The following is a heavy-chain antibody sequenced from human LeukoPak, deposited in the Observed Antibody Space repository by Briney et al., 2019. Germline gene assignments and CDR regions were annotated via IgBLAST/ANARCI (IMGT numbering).Heavy chain of an antibody. CDR3: ARIVWRGGRGYYYYGMDV. CDR2: IYYSGST. D-gene: IGHD3-16*02. CDR1: GASISSSNYY. V-gene: IGHV4-39*01. J-gene: IGHJ6*02. Sequence: SETLSLTCTVSGASISSSNYYWGWIRQPPGKGLEWIGSIYYSGSTYYNPSLKSRVTISVDTSKNQFSLKLSSVTAADTAVYYCARIVWRGGRGYYYYGMDVWGQGTTVTVSS.